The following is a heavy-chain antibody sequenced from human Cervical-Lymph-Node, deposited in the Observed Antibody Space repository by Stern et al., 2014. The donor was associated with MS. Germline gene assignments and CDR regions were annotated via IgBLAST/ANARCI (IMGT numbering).Heavy chain of an antibody. J-gene: IGHJ5*02. CDR2: IFHRENT. Sequence: QVQLVESGPGLVKPSGTLSLTCAVSGGSVISGNWGGWVRQPPGKGLEWIGGIFHRENTNFNPSFKSRVTISIDKSQIQFSLKLTSVTAADTAVYYCARDKGYSSSLGYWFDPWGQGTLVTVSS. V-gene: IGHV4-4*02. D-gene: IGHD6-19*01. CDR1: GGSVISGNW. CDR3: ARDKGYSSSLGYWFDP.